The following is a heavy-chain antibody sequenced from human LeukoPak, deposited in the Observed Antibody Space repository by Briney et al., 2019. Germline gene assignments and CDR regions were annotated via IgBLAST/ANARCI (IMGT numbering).Heavy chain of an antibody. CDR2: ISSSSSYI. CDR3: ARDRVGLWFGESYYYYYGMDV. D-gene: IGHD3-10*01. CDR1: GFTFSSYS. J-gene: IGHJ6*04. Sequence: PGGSLRLSCAASGFTFSSYSMNWVRQAPGKGLEWVSSISSSSSYIYYADSVKGRFTISRDNAKNSLYPQMNSLRAEDTAVYYCARDRVGLWFGESYYYYYGMDVWGKGTTVTVSS. V-gene: IGHV3-21*01.